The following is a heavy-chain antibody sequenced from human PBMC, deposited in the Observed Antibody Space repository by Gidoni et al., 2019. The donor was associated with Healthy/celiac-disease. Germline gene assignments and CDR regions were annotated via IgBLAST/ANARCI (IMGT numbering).Heavy chain of an antibody. Sequence: QVQLQESGPGLVQPSETLSLTCTVSGGSISSYSWSWTRQPPGKGLEWIGYFYYSGSTNYNPSLKSRVTISVDTSKNQFSLKLSSVTAADTAVYYCARGLTYYYDSSGYYGYYYYGMDVWGQGTTVTVSS. J-gene: IGHJ6*02. V-gene: IGHV4-59*01. CDR3: ARGLTYYYDSSGYYGYYYYGMDV. D-gene: IGHD3-22*01. CDR2: FYYSGST. CDR1: GGSISSYS.